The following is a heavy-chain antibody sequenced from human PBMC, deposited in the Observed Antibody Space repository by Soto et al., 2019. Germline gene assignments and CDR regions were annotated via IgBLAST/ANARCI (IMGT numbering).Heavy chain of an antibody. Sequence: SETLSLTCTVSGGSVNNHNYHWSWIRQPPGKGLEWIGYIYYSGSTNYNPSLKSRVTVSIDTSKNQFSLKLSSVTAADTAIYYCARVHNWNDNWGQGTLVTVS. CDR2: IYYSGST. CDR3: ARVHNWNDN. J-gene: IGHJ5*02. V-gene: IGHV4-61*01. CDR1: GGSVNNHNYH.